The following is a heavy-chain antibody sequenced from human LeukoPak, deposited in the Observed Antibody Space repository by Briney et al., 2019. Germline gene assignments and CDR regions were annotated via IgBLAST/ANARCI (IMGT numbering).Heavy chain of an antibody. J-gene: IGHJ4*02. D-gene: IGHD2-2*01. Sequence: GGSLRLSCAASGFTFSNYAMSWVRQAPGKGLEWVSAISGSGASTYYAYADSVKGRFTISRDNSKNTLYLQMNSLKTEDTAVYYCAKDRLVVAPAAMTSNFDYWGQGTLVTVSS. CDR1: GFTFSNYA. CDR2: ISGSGAST. V-gene: IGHV3-23*01. CDR3: AKDRLVVAPAAMTSNFDY.